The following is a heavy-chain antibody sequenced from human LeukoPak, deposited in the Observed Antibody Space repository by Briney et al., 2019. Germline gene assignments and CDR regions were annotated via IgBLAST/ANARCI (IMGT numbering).Heavy chain of an antibody. CDR2: INHSGST. Sequence: PSETLSLTCAVYGGSFSGYYWSWIRQPPGKGLEWIGEINHSGSTNYNPSLKSRVTISVDTSKNQFSLKLSSVTAADTAVYYCARQQNSGYGLPFHYWRQGTLVTVSS. V-gene: IGHV4-34*01. CDR3: ARQQNSGYGLPFHY. D-gene: IGHD5-12*01. J-gene: IGHJ4*02. CDR1: GGSFSGYY.